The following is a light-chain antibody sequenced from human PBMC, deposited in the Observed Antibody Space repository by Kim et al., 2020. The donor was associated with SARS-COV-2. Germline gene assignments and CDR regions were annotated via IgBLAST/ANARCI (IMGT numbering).Light chain of an antibody. Sequence: SASIGDRVTITCRASQDVSSFLAWYQQKSGKAPKLLIYAASTLQSGVPSRFSGSRSGTDFTLTISSLQSEDFATYFCQQLSSHPYTFGQGTKLEI. V-gene: IGKV1-9*01. CDR1: QDVSSF. CDR2: AAS. J-gene: IGKJ2*01. CDR3: QQLSSHPYT.